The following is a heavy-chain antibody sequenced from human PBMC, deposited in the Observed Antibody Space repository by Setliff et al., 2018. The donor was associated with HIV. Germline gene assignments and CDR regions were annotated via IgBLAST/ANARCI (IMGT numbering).Heavy chain of an antibody. CDR2: IYSTGST. J-gene: IGHJ4*02. V-gene: IGHV4-59*11. D-gene: IGHD4-17*01. Sequence: PSETLSLTCTVSGPSINIHYWSWIRQSPRKGFEWIGYIYSTGSTNYNPSLQSRVTISMVASRNQFSLKVTSVTAADTAVYYCAKGAGFYGDYTFDHWGQGRQVTVSS. CDR3: AKGAGFYGDYTFDH. CDR1: GPSINIHY.